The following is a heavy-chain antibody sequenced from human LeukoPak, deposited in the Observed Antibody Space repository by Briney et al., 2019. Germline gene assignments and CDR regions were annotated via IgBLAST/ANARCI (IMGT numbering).Heavy chain of an antibody. J-gene: IGHJ4*02. CDR3: ARDARGYSYIDY. V-gene: IGHV4-59*13. CDR1: GGSISSYY. D-gene: IGHD5-18*01. CDR2: IYYSGST. Sequence: SETLSLTCTVSGGSISSYYWSWIRQPPGKGLEWIAYIYYSGSTNYNPSLKSRVTISVDTSKNQFSLKLSSVTAADTAVYYCARDARGYSYIDYWGQGTLVTASS.